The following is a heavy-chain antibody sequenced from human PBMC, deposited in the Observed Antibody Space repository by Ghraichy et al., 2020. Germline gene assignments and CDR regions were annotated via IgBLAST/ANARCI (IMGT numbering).Heavy chain of an antibody. CDR3: ANPRNSRSWYFHS. CDR1: GFTFTNYA. D-gene: IGHD6-13*01. J-gene: IGHJ4*02. Sequence: GESLNISCAASGFTFTNYAMTWVRQAPGKGLEWVSSISENGDYTFYADSVKGRFTISRDNSKNTLFLQMNSLRAEDTAVYYCANPRNSRSWYFHSWGQGTLVSVSS. V-gene: IGHV3-23*01. CDR2: ISENGDYT.